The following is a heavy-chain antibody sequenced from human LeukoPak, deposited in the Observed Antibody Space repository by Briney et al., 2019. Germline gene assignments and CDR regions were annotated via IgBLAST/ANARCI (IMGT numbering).Heavy chain of an antibody. CDR2: INHSGST. J-gene: IGHJ4*02. CDR1: GGSFSGYY. V-gene: IGHV4-34*01. CDR3: ARRRYSSSWYRFDY. Sequence: PSETLSLTCAVSGGSFSGYYWSWIRQPPGKGLEWIGEINHSGSTNYNPSLKSRVTISVDTSKNQFSLKLSSVTAADTAVYYCARRRYSSSWYRFDYWGQGTLVTVSS. D-gene: IGHD6-13*01.